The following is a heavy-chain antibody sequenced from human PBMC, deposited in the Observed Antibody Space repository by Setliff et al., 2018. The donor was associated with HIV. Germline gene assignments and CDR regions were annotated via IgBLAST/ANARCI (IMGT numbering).Heavy chain of an antibody. CDR1: DGSMTSGSYY. CDR2: VYYSGTT. D-gene: IGHD2-15*01. V-gene: IGHV4-39*06. J-gene: IGHJ6*03. Sequence: KPSETLSLTCSVSDGSMTSGSYYWGWIRQPPGKGLEWIGSVYYSGTTYYNPSLKSRLRMSVDTSKNQFTLKVISMTAADTAVYYCARELGAAVVSDYYYYYMDVWGKGATVTVSS. CDR3: ARELGAAVVSDYYYYYMDV.